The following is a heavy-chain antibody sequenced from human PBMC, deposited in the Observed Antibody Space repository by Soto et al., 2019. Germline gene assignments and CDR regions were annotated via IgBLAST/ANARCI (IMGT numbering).Heavy chain of an antibody. D-gene: IGHD5-18*01. CDR1: GYTFTAYY. Sequence: ASVKVSCKASGYTFTAYYMHWVRQAPGQGLEWMGWINPDSGGTYYPQNFQGRVTMTRDTSITTAYMELSRLTYDDTAVYYCARVVDSAMVPFDYWGQGTLVTVSS. J-gene: IGHJ4*02. CDR2: INPDSGGT. V-gene: IGHV1-2*02. CDR3: ARVVDSAMVPFDY.